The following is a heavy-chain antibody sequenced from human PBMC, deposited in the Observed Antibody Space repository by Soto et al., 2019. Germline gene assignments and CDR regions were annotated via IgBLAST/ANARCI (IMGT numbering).Heavy chain of an antibody. D-gene: IGHD2-2*01. Sequence: GGSLRLSCAASGFTFSSYGIHWVRQAPGKGLEWVAVISYDGSNKYYADSVKGRFTISRDNSKNTLYLQMNSLRAEDTAVYYCAKRVVPAASYYYYYMDVWGKGTTVTVSS. CDR2: ISYDGSNK. CDR1: GFTFSSYG. V-gene: IGHV3-30*18. CDR3: AKRVVPAASYYYYYMDV. J-gene: IGHJ6*03.